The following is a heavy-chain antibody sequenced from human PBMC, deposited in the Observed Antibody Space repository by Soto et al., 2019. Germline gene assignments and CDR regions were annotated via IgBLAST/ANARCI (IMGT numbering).Heavy chain of an antibody. CDR2: IYYSGST. J-gene: IGHJ4*02. Sequence: PSETLSLTCTVSGGSISSGGYYWSWIRQHPGKGLEWIGYIYYSGSTYYNPSLKSRVTISVDTSKNQLSLKLSSVTAADTAVYYCARVKAVAGFTMDYWGQGTLVTVSS. D-gene: IGHD6-19*01. CDR1: GGSISSGGYY. CDR3: ARVKAVAGFTMDY. V-gene: IGHV4-31*03.